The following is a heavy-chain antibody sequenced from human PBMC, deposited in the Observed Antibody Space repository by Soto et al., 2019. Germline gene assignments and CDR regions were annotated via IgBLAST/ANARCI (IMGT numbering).Heavy chain of an antibody. D-gene: IGHD3-16*01. CDR2: IYYSGST. J-gene: IGHJ6*02. Sequence: QLQLQESGPGLVKPSETLSLTCTVSGGSISSSSYYWGWIRQPPGKGLEWIGSIYYSGSTYYNPSLKSRVTISVDTSKNQFSLKLSSVTAADTAVYYCARHGGDGYNKASYYYYGMDVWGQGTTVTVSS. V-gene: IGHV4-39*01. CDR1: GGSISSSSYY. CDR3: ARHGGDGYNKASYYYYGMDV.